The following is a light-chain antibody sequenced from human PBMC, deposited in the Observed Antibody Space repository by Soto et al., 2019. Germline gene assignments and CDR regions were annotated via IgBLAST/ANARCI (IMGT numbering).Light chain of an antibody. CDR2: GAS. J-gene: IGKJ1*01. Sequence: EIVLTQSPGSLSLSPGERATLSCRASQSVSSTYLAWYQQKPGQTPRLLIYGASSRATGIPDRFSGSGSGTDFTLTISRLEPEDFAVYYCQQYGSTPQTVGQGTTVEV. CDR1: QSVSSTY. CDR3: QQYGSTPQT. V-gene: IGKV3-20*01.